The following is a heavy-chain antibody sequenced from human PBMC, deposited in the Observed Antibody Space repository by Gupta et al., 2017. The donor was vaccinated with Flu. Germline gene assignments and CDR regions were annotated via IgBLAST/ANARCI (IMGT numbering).Heavy chain of an antibody. V-gene: IGHV4-59*01. CDR2: IYYSGNT. CDR1: GGSITPYY. Sequence: QVQLQESGPGLVKPSETLFLTCTVSGGSITPYYWSWIRQPPGQGLEWIGHIYYSGNTYYSASLKSRLTMSVDTSKNQFSLSLNSVTTADTAVYYCARFTIYSNEYYLDYWGQGTQVTVSS. D-gene: IGHD5-12*01. CDR3: ARFTIYSNEYYLDY. J-gene: IGHJ4*02.